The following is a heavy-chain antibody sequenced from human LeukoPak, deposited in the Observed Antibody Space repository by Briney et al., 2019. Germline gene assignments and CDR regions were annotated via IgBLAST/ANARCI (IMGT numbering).Heavy chain of an antibody. V-gene: IGHV1-8*01. CDR2: MNPNSGNT. D-gene: IGHD6-13*01. CDR3: ARGLAGSSWYFFDY. CDR1: GYTFTSYD. Sequence: ASVKVSCKASGYTFTSYDINWVRQATGQGLEWMGWMNPNSGNTGYAQKFQGRVTMTRNTSMSTAYMELSSLRSEDTAVYYCARGLAGSSWYFFDYWGQGTLVTVSS. J-gene: IGHJ4*02.